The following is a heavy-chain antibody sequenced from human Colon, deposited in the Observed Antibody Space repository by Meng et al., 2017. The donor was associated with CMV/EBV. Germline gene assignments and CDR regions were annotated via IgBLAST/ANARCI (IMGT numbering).Heavy chain of an antibody. J-gene: IGHJ6*02. CDR1: GFSLNSYE. CDR2: MSSSGSIS. CDR3: AIYCRYHNGSYYYNYAMDV. V-gene: IGHV3-48*03. Sequence: GESLKISCAVSGFSLNSYEMNWVRQAPWKGLEWISYMSSSGSISYYADSVKGRFTISRDNAKNSLFLQLNSLRAEDTAIYYCAIYCRYHNGSYYYNYAMDVWGRGTMVTVSS. D-gene: IGHD2-15*01.